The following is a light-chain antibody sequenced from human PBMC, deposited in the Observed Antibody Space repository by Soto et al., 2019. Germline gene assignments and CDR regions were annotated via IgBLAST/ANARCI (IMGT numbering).Light chain of an antibody. CDR1: QTISSY. Sequence: DIQMTQSPSTLSASVGDRVTITCRASQTISSYLAWYQQKPGKAPNLLIYRASTLERGVPSRFSGSGYGTEFILTISTLQPDDFATYYCQRYNAYPYTFGQGNKLEIK. J-gene: IGKJ2*01. CDR3: QRYNAYPYT. V-gene: IGKV1-5*03. CDR2: RAS.